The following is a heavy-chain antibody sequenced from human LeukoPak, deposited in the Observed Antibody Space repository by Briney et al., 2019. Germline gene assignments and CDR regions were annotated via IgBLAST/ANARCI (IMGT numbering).Heavy chain of an antibody. V-gene: IGHV4-34*09. Sequence: SETLSLICGVSGGSFSGYYWNWIRQAPGKGLEWIGEINHNGSTSSNPSLKSRVTISVDTSKNQFSLKLSSVTAADTAVYYCARALWMATREMYYFDYWGQGTLVTVSS. CDR3: ARALWMATREMYYFDY. CDR1: GGSFSGYY. D-gene: IGHD5-24*01. CDR2: INHNGST. J-gene: IGHJ4*02.